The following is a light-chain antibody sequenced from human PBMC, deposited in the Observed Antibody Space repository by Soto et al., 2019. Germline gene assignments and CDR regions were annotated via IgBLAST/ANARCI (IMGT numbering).Light chain of an antibody. CDR2: GSS. Sequence: EILLSQSPATLPVSPGERATLSCRASQSVGSNLAWFQQKPGQAPRLLIYGSSTRATGVPARFSGSGSGADFTLTISNLQSEDFAVYYCQQYTNWPPITFGHGTRLEI. CDR3: QQYTNWPPIT. CDR1: QSVGSN. V-gene: IGKV3-15*01. J-gene: IGKJ5*01.